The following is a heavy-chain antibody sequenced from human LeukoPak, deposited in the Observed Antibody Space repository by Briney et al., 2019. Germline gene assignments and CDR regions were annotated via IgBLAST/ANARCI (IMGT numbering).Heavy chain of an antibody. V-gene: IGHV3-21*01. CDR3: ARDLLREQLVPAYYYMDV. Sequence: PGGSLRLSCAASGFTVSSNEMSWVRQAPGKGLEWVSSISSSSSYIYYADSVKGRFTISRDNAKNSLYLQMNSLRAEDTAVYYCARDLLREQLVPAYYYMDVWGKGTTVTVSS. CDR2: ISSSSSYI. J-gene: IGHJ6*03. D-gene: IGHD6-6*01. CDR1: GFTVSSNE.